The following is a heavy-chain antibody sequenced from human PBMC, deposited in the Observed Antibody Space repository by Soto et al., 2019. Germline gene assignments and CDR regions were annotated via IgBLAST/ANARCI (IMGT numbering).Heavy chain of an antibody. CDR2: ISAYNGNT. D-gene: IGHD3-10*01. Sequence: GASVKVSCKASGYTFTSYGISWVRQAPGQGLEWMGWISAYNGNTNYAQKLQGRVTMTTDTSTSTAYMELRSLRSDVTAVYYCARGKERILWFGESPSWYFDLWGRGTLVTVSS. V-gene: IGHV1-18*01. J-gene: IGHJ2*01. CDR1: GYTFTSYG. CDR3: ARGKERILWFGESPSWYFDL.